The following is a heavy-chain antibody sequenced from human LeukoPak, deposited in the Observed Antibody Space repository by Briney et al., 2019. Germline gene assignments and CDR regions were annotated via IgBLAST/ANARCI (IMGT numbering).Heavy chain of an antibody. CDR2: INTDGSTT. CDR1: RFTSSTYW. D-gene: IGHD3-22*01. V-gene: IGHV3-74*01. J-gene: IGHJ4*02. Sequence: GGSLRLSCVASRFTSSTYWMHWVRQTPGKGLVWVSSINTDGSTTTYADSVKGRFTISRDNSKNTLYLQMNSLRAEDTAVYYCATTGNYYDSSGYYPRYWGQGTLVTVSS. CDR3: ATTGNYYDSSGYYPRY.